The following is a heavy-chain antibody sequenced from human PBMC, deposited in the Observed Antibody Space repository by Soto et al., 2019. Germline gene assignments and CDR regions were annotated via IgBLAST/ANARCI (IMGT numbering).Heavy chain of an antibody. D-gene: IGHD4-17*01. CDR3: TRPPYGDYGY. CDR2: IRSKANSYAT. Sequence: VGSLRLSCAASGFTFSGSAMHWVRQASGKGLEWVGRIRSKANSYATAYAASVKGRFTISRDDSKNAAYLQMNSLKTEDTAVYYCTRPPYGDYGYWGQGTLVTVSS. V-gene: IGHV3-73*01. CDR1: GFTFSGSA. J-gene: IGHJ4*02.